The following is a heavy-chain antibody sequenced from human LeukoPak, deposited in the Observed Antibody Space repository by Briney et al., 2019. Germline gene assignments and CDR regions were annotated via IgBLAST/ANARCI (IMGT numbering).Heavy chain of an antibody. CDR3: TTPREPYYYYGMDV. CDR1: GFTFSNAW. Sequence: GGSLRLSCAASGFTFSNAWMSWVRQAPGKGLEWVGRIKSKTDGGTTDYAAPVKGRFTISRDDLKNTLYLQMNSLKTEDTAVYYCTTPREPYYYYGMDVWGQGTTVTVSS. J-gene: IGHJ6*02. CDR2: IKSKTDGGTT. V-gene: IGHV3-15*01.